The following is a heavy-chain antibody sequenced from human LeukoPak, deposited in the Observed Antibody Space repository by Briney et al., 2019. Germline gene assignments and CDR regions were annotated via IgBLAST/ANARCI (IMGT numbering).Heavy chain of an antibody. CDR1: GFSLSTSGVG. Sequence: SGPTLVNPTQTLTLTCTFSGFSLSTSGVGVVWIRQPPGKGLEWIGSIYYTGSTYYNPSLNSRVTISADMSKDQFSLKLTSVTAADTAVFYCARSNGWYYFDSWGQGTLVTVSS. J-gene: IGHJ4*02. CDR3: ARSNGWYYFDS. CDR2: IYYTGST. D-gene: IGHD6-19*01. V-gene: IGHV4-39*01.